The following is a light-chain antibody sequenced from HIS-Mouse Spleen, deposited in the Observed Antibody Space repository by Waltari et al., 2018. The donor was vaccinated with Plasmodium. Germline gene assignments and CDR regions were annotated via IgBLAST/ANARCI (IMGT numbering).Light chain of an antibody. J-gene: IGLJ2*01. Sequence: QSALTQPASVSGSPGPSITISRTGTSSAVGRYNLVSWYQQHPGKAPQLMTYEGSKRPSGVANRFSGSKSGNTASLTISGLQAEDEADYYCCSYAGSSTFVVFGGGTKLTFL. V-gene: IGLV2-23*03. CDR3: CSYAGSSTFVV. CDR1: SSAVGRYNL. CDR2: EGS.